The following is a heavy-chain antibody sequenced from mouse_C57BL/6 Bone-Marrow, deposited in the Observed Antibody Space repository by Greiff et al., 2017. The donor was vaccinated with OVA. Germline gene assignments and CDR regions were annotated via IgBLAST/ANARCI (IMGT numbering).Heavy chain of an antibody. CDR2: IYPSDSET. J-gene: IGHJ2*01. V-gene: IGHV1-61*01. CDR3: ARWETGTNFDY. Sequence: VQLQQPGAELVRPGSSVKLSCKASGYTFTSYWMDWVKQRPGQGLEWIGNIYPSDSETHYNQKFKDKATLTVDKSSSTAYMQLSSLTSEDSAVYDCARWETGTNFDYWGQGTTLTVSS. D-gene: IGHD4-1*01. CDR1: GYTFTSYW.